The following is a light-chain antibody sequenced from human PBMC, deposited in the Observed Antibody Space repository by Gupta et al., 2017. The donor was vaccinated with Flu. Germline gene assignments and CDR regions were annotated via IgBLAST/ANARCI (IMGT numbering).Light chain of an antibody. Sequence: DIQMTXSPSTLSAXVGDRVTITCRASQSISTWLAWYQQKPGKAPNLLIYKASSLERGVPSRFSGSGSGTEFTLTISSLQPDDFATYYCQQYDSSPYTFGQGTKLEI. V-gene: IGKV1-5*03. CDR3: QQYDSSPYT. CDR2: KAS. CDR1: QSISTW. J-gene: IGKJ2*01.